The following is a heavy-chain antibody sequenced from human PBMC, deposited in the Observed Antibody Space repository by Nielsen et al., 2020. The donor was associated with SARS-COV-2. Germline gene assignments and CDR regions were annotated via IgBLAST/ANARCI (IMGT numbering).Heavy chain of an antibody. CDR2: IYYSGST. Sequence: SETLSLTCTVSGGSISSSSYYWGWIRQPPGKGLEWIGCIYYSGSTYYNPSLKSRVTISVDTSKNQFSLKLSSVTAADTAVYYCARHGSRPQAAAVDWFDPWGQGTLVTVSS. D-gene: IGHD6-13*01. J-gene: IGHJ5*02. V-gene: IGHV4-39*01. CDR3: ARHGSRPQAAAVDWFDP. CDR1: GGSISSSSYY.